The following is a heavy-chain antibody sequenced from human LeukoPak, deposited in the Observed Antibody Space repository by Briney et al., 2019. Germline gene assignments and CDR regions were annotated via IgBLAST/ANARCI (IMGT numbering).Heavy chain of an antibody. J-gene: IGHJ4*02. V-gene: IGHV1-18*01. CDR2: ISAYNGNT. Sequence: ASVKVSCKASGYTFTSYGISWVRQAPGQGLEWMGWISAYNGNTNYAQKLQGRVTMTTDTSTSTAYMELRSLRSDDTAVYYCAREPPPTYYYGSGSYKPLDYWGLGTLVTVSS. D-gene: IGHD3-10*01. CDR1: GYTFTSYG. CDR3: AREPPPTYYYGSGSYKPLDY.